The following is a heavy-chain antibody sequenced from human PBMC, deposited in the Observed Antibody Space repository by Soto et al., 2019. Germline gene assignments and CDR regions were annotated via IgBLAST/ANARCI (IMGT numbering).Heavy chain of an antibody. CDR2: ISGSGGST. CDR3: AKKYDYASIGYYARDAFDI. Sequence: EVQLLESGGGLVQPGGSLRLSCAASGFTFNSYAMTWVRQAPGRGLEWVSAISGSGGSTYYAGSVKGRFTITRENSKNTVYLQMNSLRAEDTAVYYCAKKYDYASIGYYARDAFDILGQGPMVTVSS. V-gene: IGHV3-23*01. D-gene: IGHD3-22*01. J-gene: IGHJ3*02. CDR1: GFTFNSYA.